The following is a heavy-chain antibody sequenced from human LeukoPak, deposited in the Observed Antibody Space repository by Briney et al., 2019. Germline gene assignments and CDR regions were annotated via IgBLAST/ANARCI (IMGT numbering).Heavy chain of an antibody. V-gene: IGHV4-39*01. Sequence: PSETLSLTCTVSGGSISSSGYYWGWIRQPPGKGLEWIGSIYYSGSTYYNPSLKSRVTISVDTSKNQFSLKVSSVTAADTAVYYCARHLGGYKFDPWGQGTLVTVSS. J-gene: IGHJ5*02. D-gene: IGHD5-24*01. CDR2: IYYSGST. CDR1: GGSISSSGYY. CDR3: ARHLGGYKFDP.